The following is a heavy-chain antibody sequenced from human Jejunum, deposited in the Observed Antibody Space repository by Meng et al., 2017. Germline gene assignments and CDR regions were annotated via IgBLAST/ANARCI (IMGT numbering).Heavy chain of an antibody. D-gene: IGHD2/OR15-2a*01. CDR2: SGRSRDT. CDR1: GFTFSTNY. Sequence: GELVDSGGGLVQPGGSLRLSCAASGFTFSTNYMSWVRRAPGKGLEWVSASGRSRDTYYADSVKGRFTISRDTSKNTLYLEMNSLRPEDTAVYYCVYGPDYWGQGTLVTVSS. CDR3: VYGPDY. J-gene: IGHJ4*02. V-gene: IGHV3-23*04.